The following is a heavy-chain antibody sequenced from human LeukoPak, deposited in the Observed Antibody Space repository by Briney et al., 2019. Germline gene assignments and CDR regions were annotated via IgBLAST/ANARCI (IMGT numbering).Heavy chain of an antibody. J-gene: IGHJ4*02. Sequence: GGSLRLSCAASGFTVSSNYMSWVRQAPGKGLEWVSVIYSGGSTYYADSVKGRFTISGDNSKNTLYLQMNSLRAEDTAVYYCARDNWNDAFDYWGQGTLVTVSS. CDR2: IYSGGST. V-gene: IGHV3-53*01. CDR1: GFTVSSNY. CDR3: ARDNWNDAFDY. D-gene: IGHD1-20*01.